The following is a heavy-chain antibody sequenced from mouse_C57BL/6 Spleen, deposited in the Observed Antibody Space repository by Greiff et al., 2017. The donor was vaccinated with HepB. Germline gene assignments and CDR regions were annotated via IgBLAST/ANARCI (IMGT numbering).Heavy chain of an antibody. D-gene: IGHD1-1*01. V-gene: IGHV1-69*01. CDR1: GYTFTSYW. Sequence: VQLQQPGAELVMPGASVKLSCKASGYTFTSYWMHWVKQRPGQGLEWIGEIDPSDSYTNYNQKFKGKSTLTVDKSSSTAYMQLSSLTSEDSAVYYCASGDYGSSYGIFDYWGQGTTLTVSS. J-gene: IGHJ2*01. CDR3: ASGDYGSSYGIFDY. CDR2: IDPSDSYT.